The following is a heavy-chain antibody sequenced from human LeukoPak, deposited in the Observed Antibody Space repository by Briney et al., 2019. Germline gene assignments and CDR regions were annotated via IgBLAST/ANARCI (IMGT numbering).Heavy chain of an antibody. Sequence: TSETLSLTCTVSGGSISSSSYCWGWIRQPPGTGLEWIGSIYYSGSTYYNPSLKSRVTISVDTSKNQFSLKLSSVTAADTAVYYCARQAYDFWSGYPNYFDYWGQGTLVTVSS. CDR3: ARQAYDFWSGYPNYFDY. D-gene: IGHD3-3*01. J-gene: IGHJ4*02. V-gene: IGHV4-39*01. CDR2: IYYSGST. CDR1: GGSISSSSYC.